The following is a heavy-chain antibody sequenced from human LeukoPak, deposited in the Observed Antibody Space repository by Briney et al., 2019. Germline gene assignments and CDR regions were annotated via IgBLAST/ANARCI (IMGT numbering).Heavy chain of an antibody. CDR2: IIPILGIA. J-gene: IGHJ4*02. V-gene: IGHV1-69*04. Sequence: SVKVSCKASGGTFSSYTISWVRQAPGQGLEWMGRIIPILGIANYAQKFQGRVTITADKSTSTAYMELSSLRSEDTAVYYCARDVQELHQYYFDYWGQGTLVIVSS. D-gene: IGHD1-26*01. CDR1: GGTFSSYT. CDR3: ARDVQELHQYYFDY.